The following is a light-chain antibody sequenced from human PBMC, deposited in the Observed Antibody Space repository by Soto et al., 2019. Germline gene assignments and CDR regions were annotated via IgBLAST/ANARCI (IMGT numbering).Light chain of an antibody. J-gene: IGLJ1*01. CDR1: NSDVGGYNY. Sequence: QSVLTQPASVSGSPGQSITISCTGTNSDVGGYNYASWYQQHPGKAPKLMMYEVNNRPSAVSNRFSGSRSGNTASLTISGLQAEDEADYYCSSHGGANNFYVFGTGTKVTVL. CDR2: EVN. CDR3: SSHGGANNFYV. V-gene: IGLV2-14*01.